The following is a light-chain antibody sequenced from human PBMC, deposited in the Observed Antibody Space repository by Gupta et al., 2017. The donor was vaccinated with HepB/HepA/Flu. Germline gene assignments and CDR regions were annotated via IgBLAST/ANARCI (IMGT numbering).Light chain of an antibody. CDR1: QDIHSY. V-gene: IGKV1-9*01. Sequence: DIQLTQSPSFLSASVGDRVTITCRASQDIHSYLIWYQQKPGKAPNLLIYSASTLQGGVPSRFSGSGSGTEFTLTISSLQPEDFATYYCQQFNSYPLTFGQGTRLDIK. CDR2: SAS. J-gene: IGKJ5*01. CDR3: QQFNSYPLT.